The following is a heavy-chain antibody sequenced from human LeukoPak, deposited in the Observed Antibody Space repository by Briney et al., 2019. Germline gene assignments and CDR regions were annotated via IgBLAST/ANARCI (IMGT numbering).Heavy chain of an antibody. V-gene: IGHV3-23*01. CDR3: AKGRRITIFGVVVDY. J-gene: IGHJ4*02. CDR1: GFTFSSYA. Sequence: GGSLRLSCAASGFTFSSYAMSWVRQAPGKGVAWVSAISGSGGSTYYADSVKGRFTISRDNSKNTLYLKMNSLRAEDTAVYYCAKGRRITIFGVVVDYWGQGTLVTVSS. CDR2: ISGSGGST. D-gene: IGHD3-3*01.